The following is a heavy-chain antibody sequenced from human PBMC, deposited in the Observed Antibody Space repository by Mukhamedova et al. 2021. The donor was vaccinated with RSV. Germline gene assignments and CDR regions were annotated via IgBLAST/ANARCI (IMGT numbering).Heavy chain of an antibody. Sequence: GQGLEWMGGIIPIFGTANYAQKFQGRVTITADESTSTAYMELSSLRSEDTAAYYCATTGADDFWSGYPPFDYWGQGTLVTVSS. CDR3: ATTGADDFWSGYPPFDY. CDR2: IIPIFGTA. J-gene: IGHJ4*02. V-gene: IGHV1-69*01. D-gene: IGHD3-3*01.